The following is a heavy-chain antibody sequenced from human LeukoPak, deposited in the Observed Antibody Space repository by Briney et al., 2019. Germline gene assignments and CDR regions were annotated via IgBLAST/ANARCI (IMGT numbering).Heavy chain of an antibody. CDR1: GGSISSSNYF. D-gene: IGHD6-13*01. CDR2: ISYSGTT. J-gene: IGHJ4*02. V-gene: IGHV4-39*07. CDR3: ARVEATGGSSWYGKGYFDY. Sequence: SETLSLTCTVSGGSISSSNYFWGWVRQPPGKGLEWIGTISYSGTTHDNPSLKSRVIISVDTSKKQFSLRLSSVTAADTAVYYCARVEATGGSSWYGKGYFDYWGQGTLVTVSS.